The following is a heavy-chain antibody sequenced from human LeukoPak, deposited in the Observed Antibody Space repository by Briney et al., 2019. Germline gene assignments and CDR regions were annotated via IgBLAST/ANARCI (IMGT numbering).Heavy chain of an antibody. CDR3: ARELLRYFDWLTDAFDI. CDR1: GFTFSSYW. V-gene: IGHV3-7*01. D-gene: IGHD3-9*01. Sequence: PGGSLRLSCAASGFTFSSYWMSWAAPAQGKGLKGGANINQDGSEKYYVDSVKGRFTISRDNAKNSQYLQMNSLRAEDTAVYYCARELLRYFDWLTDAFDIWGQGTMVTVSS. CDR2: INQDGSEK. J-gene: IGHJ3*02.